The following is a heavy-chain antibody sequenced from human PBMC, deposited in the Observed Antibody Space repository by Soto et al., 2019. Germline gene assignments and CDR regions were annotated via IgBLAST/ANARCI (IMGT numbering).Heavy chain of an antibody. J-gene: IGHJ4*02. Sequence: PSETLSLTCTVSGDSLSSGGHYWSWIRQHPGKGLEWIGHIYDSVNTYYSPSLRSRVTISADMSKNQFSLNLRSVTAADTAVYYCARVDHRGYFAILTDYWGEGTLVNV. CDR2: IYDSVNT. D-gene: IGHD3-9*01. CDR1: GDSLSSGGHY. CDR3: ARVDHRGYFAILTDY. V-gene: IGHV4-31*03.